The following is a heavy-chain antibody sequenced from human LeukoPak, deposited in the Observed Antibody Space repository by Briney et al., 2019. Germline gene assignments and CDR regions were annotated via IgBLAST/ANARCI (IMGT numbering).Heavy chain of an antibody. Sequence: GESLKISCKGSGYSFTSYWIGWVRQMPGKGLEWMGIIYPGDSDTRYSPSFQGQVTISADKSIGTAYLQWSSLKASDTAMYYCASSKATGPLYGSGSYYRAFDIWGQGTMVTVSS. J-gene: IGHJ3*02. CDR2: IYPGDSDT. CDR1: GYSFTSYW. CDR3: ASSKATGPLYGSGSYYRAFDI. V-gene: IGHV5-51*01. D-gene: IGHD3-10*01.